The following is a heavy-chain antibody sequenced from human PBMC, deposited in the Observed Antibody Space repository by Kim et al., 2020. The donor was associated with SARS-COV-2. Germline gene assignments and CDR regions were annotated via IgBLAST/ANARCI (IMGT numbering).Heavy chain of an antibody. CDR2: IYYSGST. CDR1: GGSISSYY. D-gene: IGHD3-9*01. Sequence: SETLSLTCTVSGGSISSYYWSWIRQPPGKVLEWIGYIYYSGSTNYNPSLKSRVTISVDTSKNQFSLKLSSVTAADTAVYYCARGGGLRYFDMKDGMDVWGQGTTVTVSS. CDR3: ARGGGLRYFDMKDGMDV. J-gene: IGHJ6*02. V-gene: IGHV4-59*13.